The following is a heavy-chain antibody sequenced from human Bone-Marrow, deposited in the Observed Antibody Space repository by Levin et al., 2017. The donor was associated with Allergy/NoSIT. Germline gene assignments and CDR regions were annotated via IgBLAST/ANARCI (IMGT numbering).Heavy chain of an antibody. D-gene: IGHD3-9*01. J-gene: IGHJ4*02. V-gene: IGHV3-21*01. CDR1: GFTFSSFI. CDR3: ARNGGGFRYFDWPTPFDY. CDR2: INSSSSYM. Sequence: GESLKISCAASGFTFSSFIMSWVRQAPGKGLEWVSSINSSSSYMYYADSVKGRFTISRDNAKNSLNLQMDSLRADDTAVYYCARNGGGFRYFDWPTPFDYWGQGNLVTVSS.